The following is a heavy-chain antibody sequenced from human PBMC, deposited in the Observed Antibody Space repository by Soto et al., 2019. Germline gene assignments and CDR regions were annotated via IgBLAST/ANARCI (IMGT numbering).Heavy chain of an antibody. Sequence: QLQLQESGPGLVKPSETLSLTCTVSGGSISSSSYYWGWIRQPPGKGLEWLGSIYYSGYTYYNPSLKNRVTLSLDTSTNQSPRKLSSVTAADTAVYYCARHNGPLYVGYYYDMDGWGQGTTVTVSS. CDR1: GGSISSSSYY. CDR2: IYYSGYT. D-gene: IGHD3-16*01. CDR3: ARHNGPLYVGYYYDMDG. V-gene: IGHV4-39*01. J-gene: IGHJ6*02.